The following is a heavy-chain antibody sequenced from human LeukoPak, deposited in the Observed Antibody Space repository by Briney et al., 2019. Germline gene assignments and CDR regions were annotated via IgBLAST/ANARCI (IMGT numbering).Heavy chain of an antibody. CDR2: IKEDGSVI. D-gene: IGHD6-19*01. CDR1: GFGFSNYW. V-gene: IGHV3-7*01. J-gene: IGHJ4*02. Sequence: GSLRLSCLGSGFGFSNYWMTWLRQAPGEGLEWVANIKEDGSVIYYADSVKGRFTISRDNAKNSVYLQMNSLRAEDTAVYYCARGDIAVAGTGFDYWDQGTLVTVSS. CDR3: ARGDIAVAGTGFDY.